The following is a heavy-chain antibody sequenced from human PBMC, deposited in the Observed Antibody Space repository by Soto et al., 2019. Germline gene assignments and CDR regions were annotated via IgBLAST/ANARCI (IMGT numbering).Heavy chain of an antibody. D-gene: IGHD3-10*01. CDR2: IYSGGST. Sequence: EVQLVESGGGLIQPGGSLRLSCAASGFTVSSNYMSWVRQAPGKGLEWVSVIYSGGSTYYADSVKGRFTISRDNSXXTLYLQMNSLRAEDTAVYYCARGPAFGDPEGWFDPWGQGTLVTVSS. CDR1: GFTVSSNY. CDR3: ARGPAFGDPEGWFDP. J-gene: IGHJ5*02. V-gene: IGHV3-53*01.